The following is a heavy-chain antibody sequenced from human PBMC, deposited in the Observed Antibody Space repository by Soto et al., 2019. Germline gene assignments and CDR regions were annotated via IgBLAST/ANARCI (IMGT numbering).Heavy chain of an antibody. CDR1: GGTFSSYA. D-gene: IGHD2-15*01. J-gene: IGHJ2*01. CDR2: IIPIFGTA. CDR3: ARIRVCSGGGCPFPNWYFDL. V-gene: IGHV1-69*01. Sequence: QVQLVQSGAEVKKPGSSVKVSCKASGGTFSSYAISWVRQAPGQGLEWMGGIIPIFGTANYEQKFQGRVTITADESTITDYMELSSLRSYGTAVYYCARIRVCSGGGCPFPNWYFDLCGRGTLVTVAS.